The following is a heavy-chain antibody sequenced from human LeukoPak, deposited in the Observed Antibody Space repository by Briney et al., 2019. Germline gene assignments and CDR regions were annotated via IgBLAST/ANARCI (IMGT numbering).Heavy chain of an antibody. V-gene: IGHV1-69*05. CDR1: GGTFSSYA. D-gene: IGHD2-2*01. CDR2: IIPIFGTA. CDR3: ARDLIIVVVPAAMGY. Sequence: GASVKVSCKASGGTFSSYAISWVRQAPGQGLEWMGGIIPIFGTANYAQKFQGRVTITTDESTSTAYMELGSLRSEDTAVYYCARDLIIVVVPAAMGYWGQGTLVTVSS. J-gene: IGHJ4*02.